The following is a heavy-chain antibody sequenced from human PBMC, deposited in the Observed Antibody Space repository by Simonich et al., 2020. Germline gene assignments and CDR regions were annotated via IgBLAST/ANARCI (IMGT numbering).Heavy chain of an antibody. CDR1: GFTFSSYA. Sequence: QVQLVESGGGVVQPGRSLRLSCAASGFTFSSYAMHWVRQAQGRGVEWVAVISYDGSNKYYADSVKGRFTISRDNSKNTLYLQMNSLRAEDTAVYYCARDAGGSGSYYYYYYYMDVWGKGTTVTVSS. J-gene: IGHJ6*03. V-gene: IGHV3-30*07. CDR2: ISYDGSNK. D-gene: IGHD3-10*01. CDR3: ARDAGGSGSYYYYYYYMDV.